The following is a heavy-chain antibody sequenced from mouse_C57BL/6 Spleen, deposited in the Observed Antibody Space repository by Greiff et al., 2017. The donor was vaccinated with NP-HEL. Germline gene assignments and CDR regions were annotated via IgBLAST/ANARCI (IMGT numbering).Heavy chain of an antibody. CDR2: ISSGSSTI. CDR1: GFTFSDYG. V-gene: IGHV5-17*01. CDR3: ARGGNYRRVDY. J-gene: IGHJ2*01. Sequence: DVQLVESGGGLVKPGGSLKLSCAASGFTFSDYGMHWVRQAPEKGLAWVAYISSGSSTIYYADTVKGRFTISRDNAKNTLFLQMTSLRSEDTAMYYCARGGNYRRVDYWGQGTTLTVSS. D-gene: IGHD2-1*01.